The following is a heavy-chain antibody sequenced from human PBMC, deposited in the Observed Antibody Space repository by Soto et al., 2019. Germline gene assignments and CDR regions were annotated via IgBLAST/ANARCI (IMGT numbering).Heavy chain of an antibody. D-gene: IGHD3-22*01. V-gene: IGHV5-10-1*01. CDR3: ARQIYDSDTGPNFQYYFDS. CDR1: GYSFAGYW. J-gene: IGHJ4*02. Sequence: GESLKISCKGSGYSFAGYWITWVRQKPGKGLEWMGRIDPSDSQTYYSPSFRGHVTISVTKSITTVFLQWSSLRASDTAMYYCARQIYDSDTGPNFQYYFDSWCQGTPVTVST. CDR2: IDPSDSQT.